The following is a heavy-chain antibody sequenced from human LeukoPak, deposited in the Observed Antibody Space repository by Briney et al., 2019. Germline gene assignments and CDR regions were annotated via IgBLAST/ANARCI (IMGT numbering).Heavy chain of an antibody. CDR3: AKPVGQQPYYYGMDV. Sequence: PGGSLRLSCAASGFTFSSYAMSWVRQAPGKGLEWVSAISGSGGSTYYADSVKGRFTISRDNSKNTLYLQMNSLRAEDTAVYYCAKPVGQQPYYYGMDVWGQGTTVTVSS. J-gene: IGHJ6*02. D-gene: IGHD6-13*01. CDR2: ISGSGGST. V-gene: IGHV3-23*01. CDR1: GFTFSSYA.